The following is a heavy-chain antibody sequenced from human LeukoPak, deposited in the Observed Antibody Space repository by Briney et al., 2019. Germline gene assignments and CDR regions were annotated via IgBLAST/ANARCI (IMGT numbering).Heavy chain of an antibody. Sequence: ASVKVSCKASGYTFTGYYMHWVRQAPGQGLEWMGWINPNSGGTNYAQKFQGRVTMTRDTSISTAYMELSRLRSDDTAVYYCARASTYYYDSSGYYYPHYYYYYMDVCGKGTTVTVSS. V-gene: IGHV1-2*02. CDR2: INPNSGGT. J-gene: IGHJ6*03. CDR3: ARASTYYYDSSGYYYPHYYYYYMDV. D-gene: IGHD3-22*01. CDR1: GYTFTGYY.